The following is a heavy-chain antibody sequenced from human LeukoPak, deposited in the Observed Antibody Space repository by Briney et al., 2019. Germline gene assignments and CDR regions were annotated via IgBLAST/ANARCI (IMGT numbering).Heavy chain of an antibody. J-gene: IGHJ1*01. Sequence: PGGSLRLSCAASGFTFSSYSMNWVRQAPGKGLEWVSYISSSSSYIYYAASVKGRFTISRDNAKNSLYLQMNSLRAEDTAVYYCASPRPGYCSSTSCSYAIEYFQHWGQGTLVTVSS. CDR2: ISSSSSYI. V-gene: IGHV3-21*01. D-gene: IGHD2-2*01. CDR3: ASPRPGYCSSTSCSYAIEYFQH. CDR1: GFTFSSYS.